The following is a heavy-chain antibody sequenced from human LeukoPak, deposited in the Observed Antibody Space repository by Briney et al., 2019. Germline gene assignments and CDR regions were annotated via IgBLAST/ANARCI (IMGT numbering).Heavy chain of an antibody. V-gene: IGHV1-69*05. CDR3: ARELARTWDYDFWSGYYTGWFDP. J-gene: IGHJ5*02. D-gene: IGHD3-3*01. Sequence: SVKVSYKASGGTFSSYAISWVRQAPGQGLEWMGGIIPIFGTANYAQKFQGRVTITTDESTSTAYMELSSLRSEDTAVYYCARELARTWDYDFWSGYYTGWFDPWGQGTLVTVSS. CDR1: GGTFSSYA. CDR2: IIPIFGTA.